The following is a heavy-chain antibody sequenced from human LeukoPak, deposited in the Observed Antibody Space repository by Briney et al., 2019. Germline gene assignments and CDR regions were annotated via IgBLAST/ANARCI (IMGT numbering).Heavy chain of an antibody. V-gene: IGHV4-30-2*01. CDR3: AREGPGVYRDHYFDY. CDR1: GGSISSGGYY. CDR2: IYHSGST. Sequence: SQTLSLTCTVSGGSISSGGYYWSWIRQPPGKGLEWIGYIYHSGSTYYNPSLKSRVTISVDTSKNQFSLKLSSVTAADTAVYYCAREGPGVYRDHYFDYWGQGTLVTVSS. D-gene: IGHD3-16*02. J-gene: IGHJ4*02.